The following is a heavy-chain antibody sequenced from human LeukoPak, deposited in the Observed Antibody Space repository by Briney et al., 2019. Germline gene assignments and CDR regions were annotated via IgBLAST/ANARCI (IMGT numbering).Heavy chain of an antibody. CDR3: ARGPPY. CDR1: GFTVSSNY. V-gene: IGHV3-53*01. J-gene: IGHJ4*02. Sequence: PGGSLRLSCAASGFTVSSNYMSWVRQAPGKGLEWVSILYSGGTTYYADSVKGRFTISRDNAKNSLYLQMNSLRDEDTAVYYCARGPPYWGQGTLVTVSS. CDR2: LYSGGTT.